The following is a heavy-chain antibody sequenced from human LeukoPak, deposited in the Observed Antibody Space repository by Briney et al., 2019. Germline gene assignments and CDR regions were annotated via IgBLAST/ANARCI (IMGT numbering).Heavy chain of an antibody. CDR1: GYTFTSYD. J-gene: IGHJ4*02. CDR3: ARSQDCSGGSCSPAQGY. Sequence: GASVNVSCKASGYTFTSYDINWVRQATGQGLEWMGWMNPNNGNTGHAQKFQDRVTMTRHTPVTTAYMELYSLRSDDTAVYYCARSQDCSGGSCSPAQGYWGQGTLVTVSS. V-gene: IGHV1-8*01. D-gene: IGHD2-15*01. CDR2: MNPNNGNT.